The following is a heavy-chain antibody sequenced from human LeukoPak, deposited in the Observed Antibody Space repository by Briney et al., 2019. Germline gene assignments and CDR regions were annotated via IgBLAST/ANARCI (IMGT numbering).Heavy chain of an antibody. Sequence: SGGSLRLSCSASGFTFSRYAMRWVRQAPGKGLEYVSFISNNGGNIDHADSVKGRFTITRDNSKNTLYLQMSSLRAEDTAVYYRVKDRSGTYSFDYWGQGTLVTVSS. CDR3: VKDRSGTYSFDY. J-gene: IGHJ4*02. V-gene: IGHV3-64D*06. D-gene: IGHD1-26*01. CDR2: ISNNGGNI. CDR1: GFTFSRYA.